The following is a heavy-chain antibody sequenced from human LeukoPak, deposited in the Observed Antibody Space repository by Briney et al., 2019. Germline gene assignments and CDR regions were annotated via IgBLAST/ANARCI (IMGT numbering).Heavy chain of an antibody. V-gene: IGHV4-61*02. CDR3: ARGYRFYFDY. CDR2: IYVRGST. CDR1: GGSISRGSYY. D-gene: IGHD1-1*01. J-gene: IGHJ4*02. Sequence: PSETLSLTCTVSGGSISRGSYYWSWIRQPAGKGLEWIGRIYVRGSTSYNPALKSRVTISADTSKNQFALKVSSVTAADTAVYYCARGYRFYFDYWGQGTLVTVSS.